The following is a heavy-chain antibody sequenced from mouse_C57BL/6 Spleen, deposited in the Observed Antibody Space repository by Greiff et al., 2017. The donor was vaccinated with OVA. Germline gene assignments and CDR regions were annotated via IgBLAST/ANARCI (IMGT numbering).Heavy chain of an antibody. V-gene: IGHV1-55*01. CDR2: IYPGSGRT. CDR1: GYTFTSYW. J-gene: IGHJ3*01. CDR3: ARGPPGYSNYEWFAY. D-gene: IGHD2-5*01. Sequence: QVQLQQPGAELVKPGASVKKSCKASGYTFTSYWITWVKQRPGQGLEWIGDIYPGSGRTNYNEKFKSKATLPVDTSSSTAYMQLSSLTSEDSAVYYGARGPPGYSNYEWFAYWGQGTLVTVSA.